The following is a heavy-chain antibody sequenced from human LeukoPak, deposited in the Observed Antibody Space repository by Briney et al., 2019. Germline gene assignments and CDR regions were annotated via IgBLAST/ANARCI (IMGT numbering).Heavy chain of an antibody. J-gene: IGHJ4*02. V-gene: IGHV1-46*01. CDR1: EYSFTNYY. D-gene: IGHD3-10*01. CDR2: INPSDGST. CDR3: ARDKTRSGSYYIAPDHFDY. Sequence: ASVKVSCKASEYSFTNYYMNWVRQAPGQGLEWLGMINPSDGSTRYAQKFKGRVTMNRDTSTSTVYMELSSLRSDDTAVYYCARDKTRSGSYYIAPDHFDYWGQGTLVTVSS.